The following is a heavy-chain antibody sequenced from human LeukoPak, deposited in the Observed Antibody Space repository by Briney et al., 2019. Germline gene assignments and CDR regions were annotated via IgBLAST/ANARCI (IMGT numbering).Heavy chain of an antibody. J-gene: IGHJ4*02. CDR3: AKSYSSSWYHYFDY. Sequence: GGSLRLSRAASGFTFDDYTMHLVRQAPGKGLEWVSLISWDGGSTYYADSVKGRFTISRDNSKNSLYLQMNSLRTEDTALYYCAKSYSSSWYHYFDYWGQGTLVTVSS. CDR2: ISWDGGST. D-gene: IGHD6-13*01. V-gene: IGHV3-43*01. CDR1: GFTFDDYT.